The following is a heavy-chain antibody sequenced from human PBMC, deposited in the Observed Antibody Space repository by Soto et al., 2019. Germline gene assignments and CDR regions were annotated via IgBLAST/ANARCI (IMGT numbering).Heavy chain of an antibody. D-gene: IGHD3-10*01. CDR2: INHSGST. J-gene: IGHJ6*02. V-gene: IGHV4-34*01. CDR1: GGSFSGYY. Sequence: SETLSLTCADYGGSFSGYYWSWIRQPPRKGLEWIGEINHSGSTNYNPSLKSRVTISVDTSKNQFSLKLSSVTAADTAVYYCARGSRYPFTMVRGVPLSRGYGMDVWGQGTTVTVSS. CDR3: ARGSRYPFTMVRGVPLSRGYGMDV.